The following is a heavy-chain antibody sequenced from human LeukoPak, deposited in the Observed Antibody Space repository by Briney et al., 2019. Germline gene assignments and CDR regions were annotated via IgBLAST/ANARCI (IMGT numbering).Heavy chain of an antibody. V-gene: IGHV3-30-3*01. CDR3: ARERQISIDY. D-gene: IGHD6-6*01. J-gene: IGHJ4*02. CDR2: ISCDGSNK. Sequence: PGGSLRLSCAASGFTFSSYAMHWVRQAPGKGLEWVAVISCDGSNKYYADSVKGRFTISRDNSKNTLYLQMNSLRAEDTAVYYCARERQISIDYWGQGTLVTVSS. CDR1: GFTFSSYA.